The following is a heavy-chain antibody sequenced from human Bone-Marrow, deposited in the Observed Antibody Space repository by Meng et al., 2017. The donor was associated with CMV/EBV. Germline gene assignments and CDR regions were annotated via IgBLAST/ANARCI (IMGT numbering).Heavy chain of an antibody. Sequence: SVKVSCKASGDTFSGYAIRWVRQAPGQGLEWMGGIIPILGIANYAQKFQGRVTITADKSTSTAYMELSSLRSDDTAVYYCARQIGITMSAYWGQGTLVTVSS. D-gene: IGHD3-22*01. V-gene: IGHV1-69*10. CDR3: ARQIGITMSAY. CDR1: GDTFSGYA. J-gene: IGHJ1*01. CDR2: IIPILGIA.